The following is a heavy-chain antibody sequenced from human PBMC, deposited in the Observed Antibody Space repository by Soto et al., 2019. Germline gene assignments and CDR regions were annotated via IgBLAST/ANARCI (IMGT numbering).Heavy chain of an antibody. J-gene: IGHJ4*02. V-gene: IGHV3-33*01. CDR1: GFTFSSYG. D-gene: IGHD2-21*01. Sequence: PGGSLRLSCAASGFTFSSYGMHWVRQAPGKVLKWVAVIWYDGNNKYYADSVKGRFTISRDNSNNTLYVQMTSLRAEDTAVYYCARGLHSLFDYWGQGTLVNVSS. CDR2: IWYDGNNK. CDR3: ARGLHSLFDY.